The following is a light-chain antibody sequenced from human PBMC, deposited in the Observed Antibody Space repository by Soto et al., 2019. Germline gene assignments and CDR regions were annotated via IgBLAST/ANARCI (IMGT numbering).Light chain of an antibody. V-gene: IGKV3-20*01. J-gene: IGKJ1*01. CDR2: GAS. Sequence: ENVLTQSPGTLSLSPREKATLPCRASQSVSRSYLAWYQQKPGQAPRLLIYGASSRATGIPDRFSGSGSGTDFTLTISRLEPEDFAVYYCQQYGSSPLTFGQGTKVDIK. CDR1: QSVSRSY. CDR3: QQYGSSPLT.